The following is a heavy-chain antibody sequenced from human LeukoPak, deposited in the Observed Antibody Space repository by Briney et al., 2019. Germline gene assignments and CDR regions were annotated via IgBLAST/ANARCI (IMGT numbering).Heavy chain of an antibody. CDR2: ISYDGSNK. D-gene: IGHD1-1*01. Sequence: PGGSLRLSCAASGFTFRSYALHWVRQAPGQGLEWVAVISYDGSNKDYADSGKGGLTISRDNSKNKLYLQLNRLTAEDTAVDYCARERFEATGTHGGDFVYWGQGTLVTVSS. CDR3: ARERFEATGTHGGDFVY. CDR1: GFTFRSYA. J-gene: IGHJ4*02. V-gene: IGHV3-30*01.